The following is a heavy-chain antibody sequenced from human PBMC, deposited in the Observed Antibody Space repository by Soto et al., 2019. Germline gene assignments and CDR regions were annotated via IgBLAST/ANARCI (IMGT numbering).Heavy chain of an antibody. V-gene: IGHV1-3*01. J-gene: IGHJ6*02. CDR3: ARDSGGMDV. CDR1: GCTFTSYA. Sequence: QVQLGQSGAEVKKPGASVKVSCKASGCTFTSYAVHWVREAPGQRLEWMGWINAGNGNTKYSQKFQGRVTITRDTSANTSYMELSSLRSEDTAVYYCARDSGGMDVWGQGTTVTASS. CDR2: INAGNGNT.